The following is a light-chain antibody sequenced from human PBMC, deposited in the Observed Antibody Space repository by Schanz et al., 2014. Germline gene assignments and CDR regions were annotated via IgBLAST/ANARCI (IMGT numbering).Light chain of an antibody. CDR2: GAS. V-gene: IGKV3-20*01. CDR1: QSVSSNY. J-gene: IGKJ1*01. Sequence: EIVLTQSPGTLSLSPGERATLSCRASQSVSSNYLAWYQQKPGQAPRLLIYGASSRATGIPDRFSGSGSGTDFTLTISRLEPEDFAVYYCQQYNNWPPWTFGQGTKVEIK. CDR3: QQYNNWPPWT.